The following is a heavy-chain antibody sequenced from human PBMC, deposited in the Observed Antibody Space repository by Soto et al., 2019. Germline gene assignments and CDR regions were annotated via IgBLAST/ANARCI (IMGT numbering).Heavy chain of an antibody. CDR2: FDREDGET. J-gene: IGHJ4*02. CDR1: GYTLTELS. CDR3: STGSGDYYRVYFDY. D-gene: IGHD4-17*01. Sequence: GASVKVSCKVSGYTLTELSIHWVRQTPGKGLEWLGGFDREDGETFYALKFQGRVTVTEDTSTDTAYMELTSLRSEDTAVYYCSTGSGDYYRVYFDYWGQGTLVTVSS. V-gene: IGHV1-24*01.